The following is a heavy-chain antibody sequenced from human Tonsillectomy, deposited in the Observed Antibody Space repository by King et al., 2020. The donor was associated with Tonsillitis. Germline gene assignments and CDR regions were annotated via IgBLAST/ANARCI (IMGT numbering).Heavy chain of an antibody. CDR2: TIAISGTT. D-gene: IGHD3-10*01. V-gene: IGHV1-69*01. J-gene: IGHJ4*02. CDR3: VSSPPSYYYGSGRDS. CDR1: GGTFSSYA. Sequence: VQLVESGAEVKKPGSSVKVSCRASGGTFSSYAVSWVRQAPGQGLEWMGGTIAISGTTNYAQKFQGRVTITADGSTSTAYMELRSLTSEDTAVYFCVSSPPSYYYGSGRDSWGESTVVTVSS.